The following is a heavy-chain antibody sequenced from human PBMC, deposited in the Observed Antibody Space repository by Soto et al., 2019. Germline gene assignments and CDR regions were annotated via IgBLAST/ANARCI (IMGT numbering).Heavy chain of an antibody. Sequence: ASVKVSCKASGYTFTSYGISWVRQAPGQGLEWMGWISAYNGNTNYAQKLQGRVTMTTDTSTSTAYMELRSLRSDDTAVYYCARDYRNTGYYYMDVWGKGTTVTVSS. CDR1: GYTFTSYG. CDR3: ARDYRNTGYYYMDV. CDR2: ISAYNGNT. D-gene: IGHD4-4*01. V-gene: IGHV1-18*01. J-gene: IGHJ6*03.